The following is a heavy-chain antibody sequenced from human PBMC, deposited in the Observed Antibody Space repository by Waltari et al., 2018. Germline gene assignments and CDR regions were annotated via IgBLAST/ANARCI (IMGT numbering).Heavy chain of an antibody. CDR3: ARDLPPYSGYDSYYYYYMDV. V-gene: IGHV4-4*07. J-gene: IGHJ6*03. CDR2: IYTSGST. D-gene: IGHD5-12*01. CDR1: GGSISSYY. Sequence: QVQLQESGPGLVKPSETLSLTCTVSGGSISSYYWRWIRQPAGTGLEWIGRIYTSGSTNYNPSLKSRVTMSVDTSKNQFSLKLSSVTAADTAVYYCARDLPPYSGYDSYYYYYMDVWGKGTTVTVSS.